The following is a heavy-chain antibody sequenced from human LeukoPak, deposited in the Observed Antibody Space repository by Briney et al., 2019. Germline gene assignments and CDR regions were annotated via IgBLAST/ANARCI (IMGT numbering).Heavy chain of an antibody. J-gene: IGHJ4*02. CDR3: AREAKVGGALQY. CDR1: GFTFSDYW. D-gene: IGHD1-26*01. Sequence: GGPLRLSCAASGFTFSDYWMHWVRQAPGKGLVWVPRINTDGSFTRYADSVQGRFTISRDTAKNTLFLQMNSLRAEDTAVYYCAREAKVGGALQYWGQGILVTVSS. CDR2: INTDGSFT. V-gene: IGHV3-74*01.